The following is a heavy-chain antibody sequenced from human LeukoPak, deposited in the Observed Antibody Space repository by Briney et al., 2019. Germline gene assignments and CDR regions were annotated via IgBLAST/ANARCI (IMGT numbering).Heavy chain of an antibody. D-gene: IGHD4-17*01. J-gene: IGHJ4*02. V-gene: IGHV1-46*01. Sequence: ASVKVSCKASGYTFTSYYMHWVRQAPGQGLEWMGIINPSGGSTSYAQKFQGRVTMTRDMSTSTVYMELSSLRSEDTAVYYCARGYDYGDYVGQYYFDYWGQGTLVTVSS. CDR2: INPSGGST. CDR3: ARGYDYGDYVGQYYFDY. CDR1: GYTFTSYY.